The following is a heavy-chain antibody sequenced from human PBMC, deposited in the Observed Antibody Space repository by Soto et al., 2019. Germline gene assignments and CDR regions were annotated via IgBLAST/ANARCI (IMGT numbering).Heavy chain of an antibody. CDR3: TTGTDYFDY. V-gene: IGHV3-15*01. Sequence: GGSLRFSCAASGFTFNNAWVNWVRQAPGKGLEWVDRIKSKTDGGTTDYAAPVKGRFSISRDDSKTTLYLQMNSLKTEDTAVYYCTTGTDYFDYWGQGTLVTVSS. CDR1: GFTFNNAW. CDR2: IKSKTDGGTT. J-gene: IGHJ4*02.